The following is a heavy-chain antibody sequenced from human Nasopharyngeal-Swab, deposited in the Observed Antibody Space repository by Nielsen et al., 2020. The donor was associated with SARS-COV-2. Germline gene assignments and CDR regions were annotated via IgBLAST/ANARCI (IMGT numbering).Heavy chain of an antibody. D-gene: IGHD6-13*01. CDR2: IKQVGSEK. V-gene: IGHV3-7*01. CDR3: ARDATAAAGSFDS. CDR1: GCLISSYW. Sequence: GGSLRLSCAASGCLISSYWMSWFRQAPGKGLEWVANIKQVGSEKHYVGSVKGRFTISRDNAKNSLYLQMSSLRADDTSVYYCARDATAAAGSFDSWGQGTLVTVSS. J-gene: IGHJ4*02.